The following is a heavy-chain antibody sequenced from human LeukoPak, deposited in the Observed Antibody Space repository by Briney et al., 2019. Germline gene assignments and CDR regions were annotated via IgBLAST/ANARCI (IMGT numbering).Heavy chain of an antibody. J-gene: IGHJ4*02. Sequence: GGSLRLSCAASGFTFSSYAMSWVRQAPGKGLEWVSAISGSGGSTYYADSVKGRFTISRDNSKNTLYLRMNSLRAEDTAVYYCAQVNCSGGSCYSLDYWGQGTLVTVSS. D-gene: IGHD2-15*01. V-gene: IGHV3-23*01. CDR2: ISGSGGST. CDR1: GFTFSSYA. CDR3: AQVNCSGGSCYSLDY.